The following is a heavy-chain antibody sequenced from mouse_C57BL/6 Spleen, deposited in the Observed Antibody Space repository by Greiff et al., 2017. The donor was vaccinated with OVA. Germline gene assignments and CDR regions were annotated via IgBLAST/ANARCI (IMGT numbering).Heavy chain of an antibody. V-gene: IGHV3-6*01. CDR3: ARGEGSSYWYFDV. Sequence: ESGPGLVKPSQSLSLTCSVTGYSITSGYYWNWIRQFPGNKLEWRGYISYDGSNNYNPSLKNRISITRDTSKNQFFLKLNSVTTEDTATYYCARGEGSSYWYFDVWGTGTTVTVSS. D-gene: IGHD1-1*01. CDR1: GYSITSGYY. CDR2: ISYDGSN. J-gene: IGHJ1*03.